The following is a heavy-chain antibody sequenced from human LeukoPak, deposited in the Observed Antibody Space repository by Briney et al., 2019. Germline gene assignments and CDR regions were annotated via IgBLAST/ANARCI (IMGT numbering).Heavy chain of an antibody. CDR3: ARGLRFLEWLPRRGAFDI. Sequence: SETLSLTCTVSGGSISSYYWSWIRQPPGKGLEWIGYIYYSGSTNYNPSLKSRVTISVDTSKNQFSLKLSSVTAADTAVYYCARGLRFLEWLPRRGAFDIWGQGTMVTVSS. CDR2: IYYSGST. D-gene: IGHD3-3*01. J-gene: IGHJ3*02. CDR1: GGSISSYY. V-gene: IGHV4-59*01.